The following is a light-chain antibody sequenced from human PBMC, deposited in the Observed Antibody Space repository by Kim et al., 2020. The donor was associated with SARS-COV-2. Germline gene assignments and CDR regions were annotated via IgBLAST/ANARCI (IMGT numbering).Light chain of an antibody. CDR3: QQYGSSPRT. J-gene: IGKJ1*01. CDR2: GAS. V-gene: IGKV3-20*01. CDR1: QSVNSRY. Sequence: APGETATLSCRASQSVNSRYLAWYQQKPGQAPRLLIDGASNRATGIPDRFSGSGSGTDFTLTIARLEPEDFAVYYCQQYGSSPRTFGQGTKVDIK.